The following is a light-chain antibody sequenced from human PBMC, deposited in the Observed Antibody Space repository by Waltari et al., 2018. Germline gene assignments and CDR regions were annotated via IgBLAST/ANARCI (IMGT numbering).Light chain of an antibody. J-gene: IGLJ2*01. CDR3: GTWDSSLSVVV. V-gene: IGLV1-51*01. Sequence: QSVLTQPPSVSAAPGQKVTISCSGSTSNIGNNYVSWYQQLPGTAPKLPIYDNNNRPSGIPDRFSGSKSGTSATLGITGLQTGDEADYYCGTWDSSLSVVVFGGGTKLTVL. CDR1: TSNIGNNY. CDR2: DNN.